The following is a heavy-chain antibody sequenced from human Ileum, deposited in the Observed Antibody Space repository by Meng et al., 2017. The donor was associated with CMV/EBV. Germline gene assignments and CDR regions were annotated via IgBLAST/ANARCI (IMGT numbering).Heavy chain of an antibody. J-gene: IGHJ4*02. CDR3: AREPPGY. CDR2: IYTNGRA. CDR1: GGSISRGNYY. Sequence: QVQLQESGPGLVKPSQTLSLTCTFSGGSISRGNYYSSWIRQPAGKGLEWIGRIYTNGRATYNPSLESRVTISLDTSKNQFSLKLNSVTAADTAVYYCAREPPGYWGQGILVTVSS. V-gene: IGHV4-61*02.